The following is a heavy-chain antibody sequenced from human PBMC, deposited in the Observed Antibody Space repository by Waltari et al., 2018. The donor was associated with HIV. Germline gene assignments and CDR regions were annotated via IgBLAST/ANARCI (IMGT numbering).Heavy chain of an antibody. V-gene: IGHV4-61*02. CDR2: IYTSGST. D-gene: IGHD1-26*01. CDR1: GGSISSGSYY. Sequence: QVQLQESGPGLVKPSQTLSLTCTVSGGSISSGSYYWSWIRQPAGKGLEWIGRIYTSGSTNYNPSLKSRVTSSVDTSKNQFSLKLSSVTAADTAGYYCARLPYSGSYYCDYWGQGTLVTVSS. J-gene: IGHJ4*02. CDR3: ARLPYSGSYYCDY.